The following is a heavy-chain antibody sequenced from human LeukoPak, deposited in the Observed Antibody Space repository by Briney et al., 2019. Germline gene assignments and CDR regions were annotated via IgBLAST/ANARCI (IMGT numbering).Heavy chain of an antibody. CDR3: ARGGEGEYSSSFSY. D-gene: IGHD6-6*01. J-gene: IGHJ4*02. Sequence: SVKVSCKASGGTFSSYAISWVRQAPGQGLEWMGGIIPIFGTANYAQKFQGRVTITTDESTSTAYMELSSLRSEDTAVYYCARGGEGEYSSSFSYWGQGTLVTGSS. CDR1: GGTFSSYA. CDR2: IIPIFGTA. V-gene: IGHV1-69*05.